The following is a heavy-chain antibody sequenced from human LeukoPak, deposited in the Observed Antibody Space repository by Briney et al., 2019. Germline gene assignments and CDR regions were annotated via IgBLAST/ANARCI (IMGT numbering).Heavy chain of an antibody. CDR1: GGSITSSSYY. D-gene: IGHD3-3*01. CDR2: IFYSGST. CDR3: TRSLGVVIHGGMDV. V-gene: IGHV4-39*07. J-gene: IGHJ6*02. Sequence: SGTLSLTCTVSGGSITSSSYYWGWIRQPPGKGLEWIGSIFYSGSTNYNPSLKSRVTISLDTSKNQFSLKLSSVTAADTAVYYCTRSLGVVIHGGMDVWGQGTTVTVSS.